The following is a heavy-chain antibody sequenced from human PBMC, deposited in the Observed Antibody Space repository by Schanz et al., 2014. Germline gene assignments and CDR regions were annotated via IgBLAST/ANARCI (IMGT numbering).Heavy chain of an antibody. CDR3: AKDVRPVANTVHFYYMDV. J-gene: IGHJ6*02. Sequence: QVQLVQSGAEVKKPGSSMKVSCTASGGTFSSYTISWVRQAPGQGLEWMGWINPNSGTTNYAQKFQGWVTMTRDTSISTAYMELSRLKSDDTAVYYCAKDVRPVANTVHFYYMDVWGQGTTVTVSS. CDR1: GGTFSSYT. CDR2: INPNSGTT. V-gene: IGHV1-2*04. D-gene: IGHD1-1*01.